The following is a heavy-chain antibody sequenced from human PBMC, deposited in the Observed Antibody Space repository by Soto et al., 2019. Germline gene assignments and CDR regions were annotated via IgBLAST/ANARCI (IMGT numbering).Heavy chain of an antibody. CDR3: ARRYSSAFDI. CDR1: GGAISSYY. CDR2: IYYSGST. V-gene: IGHV4-59*08. Sequence: QVQLQESGPGLVKPSETLSLTCTVSGGAISSYYWSWIRQPPGKGLEWIGYIYYSGSTNYNPSLKSPVTISVDTSKNQFSLKLSSVTAADTAVYYCARRYSSAFDIWGQGTMVTVSS. D-gene: IGHD6-13*01. J-gene: IGHJ3*02.